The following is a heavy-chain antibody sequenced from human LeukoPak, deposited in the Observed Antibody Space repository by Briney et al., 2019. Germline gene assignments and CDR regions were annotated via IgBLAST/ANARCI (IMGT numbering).Heavy chain of an antibody. CDR3: ARLPYYYDSSGYCFFDY. CDR1: GGSISSSSYY. Sequence: SETLSLTCTVSGGSISSSSYYWGWIRQPPGKGLEWIGSIYYSGSTYYNPSLKSRVTISVDTSKNQFSLKLSSVTAADTAVYYCARLPYYYDSSGYCFFDYWGQGTLVTVSS. V-gene: IGHV4-39*01. D-gene: IGHD3-22*01. CDR2: IYYSGST. J-gene: IGHJ4*02.